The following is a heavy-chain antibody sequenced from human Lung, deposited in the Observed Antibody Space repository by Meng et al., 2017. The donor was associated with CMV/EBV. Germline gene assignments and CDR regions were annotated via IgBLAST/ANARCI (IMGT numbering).Heavy chain of an antibody. V-gene: IGHV5-51*01. Sequence: XVSCKGSGYRFSDHWIGWVRQMPGKGLEWMGIIWPGDSDTRYSPSFQGQVTISADKSISTAYLQWTSLKASDTAMYYCATTFVVPASLYAFDVWGQGTLVTVSS. J-gene: IGHJ3*01. D-gene: IGHD2-2*01. CDR3: ATTFVVPASLYAFDV. CDR2: IWPGDSDT. CDR1: GYRFSDHW.